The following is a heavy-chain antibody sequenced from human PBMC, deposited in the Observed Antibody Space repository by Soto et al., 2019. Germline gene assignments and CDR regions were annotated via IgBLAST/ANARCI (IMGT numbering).Heavy chain of an antibody. J-gene: IGHJ6*02. CDR3: ASSSLYGMDV. Sequence: SETLSLTCTVSGASISSSYWSWIRQSPGKGLEWIGYVYYSGSTNYNPSLKSRVTISVDTSKNQFSLKLSSVTAADTAVYYCASSSLYGMDVWGQGTTVTVSS. CDR2: VYYSGST. V-gene: IGHV4-59*01. CDR1: GASISSSY.